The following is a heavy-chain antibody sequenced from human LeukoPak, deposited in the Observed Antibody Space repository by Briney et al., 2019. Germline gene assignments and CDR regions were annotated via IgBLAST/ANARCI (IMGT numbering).Heavy chain of an antibody. J-gene: IGHJ4*02. D-gene: IGHD5-24*01. Sequence: GSLRLSCAASGFTVSSNYMSWVRQPPGKGLEWIGSICSGGNTCYNPSLQSRVTISADSSKNHFFLQLTSATAADTAVYFCARDGPWKSDVWGRGTLVTVSS. V-gene: IGHV4-59*04. CDR3: ARDGPWKSDV. CDR2: ICSGGNT. CDR1: GFTVSSNY.